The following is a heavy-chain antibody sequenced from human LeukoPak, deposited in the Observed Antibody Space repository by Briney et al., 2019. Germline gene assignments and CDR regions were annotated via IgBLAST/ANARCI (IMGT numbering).Heavy chain of an antibody. Sequence: SSETLSLTCAVYGVSFSGYYWSWIRQAPGKGLEWIGEINQSGSTNYNPSLKSRVTISVDTSKNQFSLKLSSVTAADTAVYYCATEPGYCSGGRCYGGWFDPWGQGTLVTVSS. CDR3: ATEPGYCSGGRCYGGWFDP. CDR1: GVSFSGYY. V-gene: IGHV4-34*01. CDR2: INQSGST. J-gene: IGHJ5*02. D-gene: IGHD2-15*01.